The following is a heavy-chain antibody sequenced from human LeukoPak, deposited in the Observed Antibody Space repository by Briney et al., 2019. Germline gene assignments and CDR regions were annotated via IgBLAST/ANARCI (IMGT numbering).Heavy chain of an antibody. CDR1: GGTFSSYA. CDR2: IIPIFGTA. J-gene: IGHJ6*04. V-gene: IGHV1-69*05. CDR3: ASGACSSTSCYLPH. Sequence: ASVKVSCKASGGTFSSYAISWVRQAPGQGLEWMGGIIPIFGTANYAQKFQGRVTITTDEFTSTAYMELSSLRSEDTAVYYCASGACSSTSCYLPHWGKGTTVTVSS. D-gene: IGHD2-2*01.